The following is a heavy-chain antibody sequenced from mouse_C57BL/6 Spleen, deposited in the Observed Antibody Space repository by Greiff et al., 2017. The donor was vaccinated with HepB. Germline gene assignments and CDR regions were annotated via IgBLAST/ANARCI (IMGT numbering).Heavy chain of an antibody. J-gene: IGHJ4*01. CDR3: ARWEAMDY. Sequence: QVQLKESGAELVRPGTSVKVSCKASGYAFTNYLIEWVKQRPGQGLEWIGVINPGSGGTNYNEKFKGKATLTADKSSSTAYMQLSSLTSEDSAVYFCARWEAMDYWGQGTSVTVSS. CDR1: GYAFTNYL. V-gene: IGHV1-54*01. D-gene: IGHD4-1*01. CDR2: INPGSGGT.